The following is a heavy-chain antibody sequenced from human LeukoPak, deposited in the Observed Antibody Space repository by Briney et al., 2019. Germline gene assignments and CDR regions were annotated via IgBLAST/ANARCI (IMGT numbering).Heavy chain of an antibody. CDR3: ARDPSNTSGRFWYLDV. CDR1: SYTFTSHG. Sequence: ASVKVSCRTSSYTFTSHGITWVRQAPGQGLEWMGWISGYNGDTIYAQKFQGRVTVTTETSTSTAYMEVWSLRSDDTAVYYCARDPSNTSGRFWYLDVWGRGTLVTVSA. V-gene: IGHV1-18*01. CDR2: ISGYNGDT. J-gene: IGHJ2*01. D-gene: IGHD6-19*01.